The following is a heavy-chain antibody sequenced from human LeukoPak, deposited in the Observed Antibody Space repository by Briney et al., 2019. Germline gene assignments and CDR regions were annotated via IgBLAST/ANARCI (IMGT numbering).Heavy chain of an antibody. D-gene: IGHD5-18*01. CDR1: GYTFTGYY. CDR2: INPNSGGT. V-gene: IGHV1-2*06. Sequence: ASVKVSCKASGYTFTGYYMHWVREAPGQGLEWMGRINPNSGGTNYAQKFQGRVTMTRDTSISTAYMELSRLRSDDTAVYYCARGWRGYSVWKSYYYYMDVWGKGTTVTVSS. CDR3: ARGWRGYSVWKSYYYYMDV. J-gene: IGHJ6*03.